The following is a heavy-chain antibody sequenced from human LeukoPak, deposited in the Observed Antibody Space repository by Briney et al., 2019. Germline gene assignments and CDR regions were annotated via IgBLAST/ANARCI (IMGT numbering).Heavy chain of an antibody. D-gene: IGHD1-26*01. CDR1: GGTFSSYA. V-gene: IGHV1-69*13. CDR3: AREGESGSYFFDY. CDR2: IIPIFGTA. Sequence: ASVKVSCKASGGTFSSYAISWVRQAPGQGLEWMGGIIPIFGTANHAQKFQGRVTITADESTSTAYMELSSLRSEDTAVYYCAREGESGSYFFDYWGQGSLVTVSS. J-gene: IGHJ4*02.